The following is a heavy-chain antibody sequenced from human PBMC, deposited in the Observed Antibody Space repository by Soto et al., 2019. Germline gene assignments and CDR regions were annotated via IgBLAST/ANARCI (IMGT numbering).Heavy chain of an antibody. CDR3: ARTLRGSAYIASDT. V-gene: IGHV4-31*03. J-gene: IGHJ3*02. CDR1: GGSISSGRYY. Sequence: QVQLQESGPGLVKPSQTLSLTCTVSGGSISSGRYYWSWIRQHPGKGLEWIGYMYYSGSPYYKPSLKSRVTMSVDTSKNQFSLKLISVTAADTAVYYCARTLRGSAYIASDTWGQGTLVTVSS. CDR2: MYYSGSP. D-gene: IGHD3-16*01.